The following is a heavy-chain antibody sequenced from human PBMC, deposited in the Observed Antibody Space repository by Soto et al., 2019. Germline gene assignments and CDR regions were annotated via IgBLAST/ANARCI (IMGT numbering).Heavy chain of an antibody. Sequence: SETLSLTCTVSGGSINNYYWGWIRQPPGKGLEWIGSIYYSGSTYYNPSLKSRVTISVDTSKNQFSLKLSSVTAADTAVYYCARHTPAISISDHWGQGTLVTVSS. J-gene: IGHJ4*02. V-gene: IGHV4-39*01. CDR2: IYYSGST. CDR1: GGSINNYY. CDR3: ARHTPAISISDH. D-gene: IGHD2-15*01.